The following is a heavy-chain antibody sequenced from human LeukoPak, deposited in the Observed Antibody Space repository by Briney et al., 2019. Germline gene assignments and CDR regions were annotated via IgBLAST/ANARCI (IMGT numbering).Heavy chain of an antibody. V-gene: IGHV3-21*01. CDR2: ISSRSIYI. J-gene: IGHJ3*01. CDR3: SRYLDCTVTPCYGGDDGFDL. CDR1: GFDFNIYS. Sequence: PGRSLRLSCAASGFDFNIYSMSCVPQAPGKGLECVASISSRSIYIYYTDSLRGRFTIYRDNAEKSLYLQMNDLRAEDTAVYYCSRYLDCTVTPCYGGDDGFDLWGQGTMVTVSS. D-gene: IGHD2-8*02.